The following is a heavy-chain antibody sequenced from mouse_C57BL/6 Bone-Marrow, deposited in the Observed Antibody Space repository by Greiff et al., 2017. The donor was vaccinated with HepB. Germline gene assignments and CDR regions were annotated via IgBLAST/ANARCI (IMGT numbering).Heavy chain of an antibody. V-gene: IGHV1-55*01. Sequence: QVQLQQPGAELVKPGASVKMSCKASGYTFTSYWITWVKQRPGQGLEWIGDIYPGSGSTNYNEKFKSKATLTVDTSSSTAYMQLSSLTSEYSAVYYCARGYDYANAMDYWGQGTSVTVSS. J-gene: IGHJ4*01. CDR2: IYPGSGST. CDR3: ARGYDYANAMDY. D-gene: IGHD2-4*01. CDR1: GYTFTSYW.